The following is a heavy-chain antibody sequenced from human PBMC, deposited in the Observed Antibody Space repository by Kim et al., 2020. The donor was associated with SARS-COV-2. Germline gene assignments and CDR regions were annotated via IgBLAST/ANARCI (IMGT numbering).Heavy chain of an antibody. CDR1: GYTFTTYF. CDR2: INPTGDKT. V-gene: IGHV1-46*01. J-gene: IGHJ6*02. Sequence: ASVKVSCKASGYTFTTYFVHWVRQAPGEGLEWMGLINPTGDKTSYAQRFQGRVTMTRDTSTSTVNMHLSSLTSEDTAVYYCASLYPFDYGVDVWCQGTTVTVSS. CDR3: ASLYPFDYGVDV.